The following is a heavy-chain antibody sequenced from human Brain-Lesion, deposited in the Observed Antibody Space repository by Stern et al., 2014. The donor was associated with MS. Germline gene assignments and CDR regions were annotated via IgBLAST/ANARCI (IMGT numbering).Heavy chain of an antibody. CDR1: GFTFSNYW. V-gene: IGHV3-74*01. CDR2: VNNDGRRT. J-gene: IGHJ5*01. CDR3: ARGERWFDS. Sequence: EDQLVESAGGLVQPGGSLRLSCAASGFTFSNYWMHWVRHAPRKGLVWVARVNNDGRRTSYADSVKGRFTMSRDNAKNTLYLQMNSLRVEDTAIYYCARGERWFDSWGQGTLVTVSS.